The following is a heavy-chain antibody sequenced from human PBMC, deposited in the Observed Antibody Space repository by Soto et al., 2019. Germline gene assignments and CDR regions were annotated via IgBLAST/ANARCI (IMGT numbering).Heavy chain of an antibody. CDR2: IYPGDSDT. CDR3: ARTSAAGKYYYGMDV. CDR1: GYTITSYW. J-gene: IGHJ6*02. V-gene: IGHV5-51*01. D-gene: IGHD6-13*01. Sequence: GESLKISGRGSGYTITSYWIGGVRQMPGKGLEWMGIIYPGDSDTRYSPSFQGQVTISADKSISTAYLQWSSLKASDTAMYYCARTSAAGKYYYGMDVWGQGTTVTVSS.